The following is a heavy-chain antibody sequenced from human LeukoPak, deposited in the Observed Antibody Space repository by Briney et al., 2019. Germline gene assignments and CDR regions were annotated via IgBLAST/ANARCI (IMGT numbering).Heavy chain of an antibody. CDR1: GFTVSSNY. V-gene: IGHV3-53*01. Sequence: PGGSLRLSCAASGFTVSSNYMSWVRQAPGKGLEWVSVIYSGGTTNYADSVKGRFTISRDNSKNTLYLQMNSLRAEDTAVYYCAKDRSRITVRDAFDIWGQGTMVTVSS. J-gene: IGHJ3*02. CDR3: AKDRSRITVRDAFDI. CDR2: IYSGGTT. D-gene: IGHD2-15*01.